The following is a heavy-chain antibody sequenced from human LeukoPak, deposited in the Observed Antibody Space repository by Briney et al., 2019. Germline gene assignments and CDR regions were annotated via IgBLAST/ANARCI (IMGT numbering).Heavy chain of an antibody. D-gene: IGHD3-22*01. J-gene: IGHJ4*02. CDR1: GGSISSGGYY. CDR3: LRDHSSGYYDY. Sequence: PSQTLSLTCTVSGGSISSGGYYWSWIRQHPGKGLEWIGYIYYSGSTYYNPSLKSRVTISVDTSKNQFSLKLSSVTAADTAVYYYLRDHSSGYYDYWGQGTLVTVSS. V-gene: IGHV4-31*03. CDR2: IYYSGST.